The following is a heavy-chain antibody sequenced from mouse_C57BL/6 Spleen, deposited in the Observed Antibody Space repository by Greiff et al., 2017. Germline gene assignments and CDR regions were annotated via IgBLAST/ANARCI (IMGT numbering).Heavy chain of an antibody. CDR3: ARAYGSSPYYAMDY. J-gene: IGHJ4*01. Sequence: QVQLQQSGAELVRPGTSVKMSCKASGYTFTNYWIGWAKQRPGHGLEWIGDIYPGGGYTNYNEKFKGKATLTADKSSSTAYMQFSSLTSEDSAIYYCARAYGSSPYYAMDYWGQGTSVTVSS. V-gene: IGHV1-63*01. CDR2: IYPGGGYT. CDR1: GYTFTNYW. D-gene: IGHD1-1*01.